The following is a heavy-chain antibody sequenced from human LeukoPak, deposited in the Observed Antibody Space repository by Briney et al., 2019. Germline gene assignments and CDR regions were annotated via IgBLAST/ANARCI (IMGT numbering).Heavy chain of an antibody. D-gene: IGHD3-22*01. V-gene: IGHV4-59*08. J-gene: IGHJ4*02. CDR2: IYYTGST. Sequence: SETLSLTCSVSGGSISSLYWSWIRQPPGKGLEWIGYIYYTGSTNYNPSLKSRVTMFVDMSKNQFSLKLSSVTAADTAVYYCARLESGVLGDPYYYDSTGYYYRRYFDSWGQGTLVTVSS. CDR3: ARLESGVLGDPYYYDSTGYYYRRYFDS. CDR1: GGSISSLY.